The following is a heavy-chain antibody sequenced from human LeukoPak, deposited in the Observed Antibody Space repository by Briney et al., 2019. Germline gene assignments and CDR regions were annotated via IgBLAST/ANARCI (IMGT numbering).Heavy chain of an antibody. V-gene: IGHV1-69*06. Sequence: GASVKVSCKASGGTFSSYAISWVRQAPGQGLEWMGGIIPIFGTANYAQKFQGRVTITADKSTSTAYMELSSLRSEDTAVYYCATVRYYYYYYMDVWGKGTTVTVSS. CDR3: ATVRYYYYYYMDV. J-gene: IGHJ6*03. CDR1: GGTFSSYA. CDR2: IIPIFGTA.